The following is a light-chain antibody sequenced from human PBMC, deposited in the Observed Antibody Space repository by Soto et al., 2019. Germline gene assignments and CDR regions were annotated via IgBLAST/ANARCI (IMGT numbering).Light chain of an antibody. CDR2: DAN. CDR3: CSYAGSFTWV. Sequence: QSALTQPRSVSGSPGQSVTISCTGTSGDVGSYNFVSWYQLHPDKAPKLMIYDANKRPSGVPARFSASKSGNTASLTISGLQAEDEADYYCCSYAGSFTWVFGGGTKVTVL. CDR1: SGDVGSYNF. V-gene: IGLV2-11*01. J-gene: IGLJ3*02.